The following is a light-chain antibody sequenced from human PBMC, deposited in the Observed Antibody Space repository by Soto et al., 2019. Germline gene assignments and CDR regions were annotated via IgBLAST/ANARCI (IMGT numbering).Light chain of an antibody. J-gene: IGKJ2*01. Sequence: EIVLTQSPGTLSLSPGERATLSCRASQSVSRSYLAWYQQKPGQAPRLLIYGASSRATGIPDRYSGSGSGTEFTITISRLEPEDFAVYYCQQYVSSLVTFGQWTKLEIK. CDR2: GAS. CDR1: QSVSRSY. V-gene: IGKV3-20*01. CDR3: QQYVSSLVT.